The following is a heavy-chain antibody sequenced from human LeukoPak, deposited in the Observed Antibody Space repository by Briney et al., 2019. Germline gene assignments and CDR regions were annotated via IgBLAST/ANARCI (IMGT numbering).Heavy chain of an antibody. D-gene: IGHD3-16*01. CDR3: ARQVWNWFDP. CDR1: GGSISSYY. Sequence: PSETLSLTCTVSGGSISSYYWSWIRQPPGKGLEWIGYMYYSGNTNYNPSLKSRVTIPVDTSKNQFSLKLSSVTAADTAVYYCARQVWNWFDPWGQGTLVTVSS. CDR2: MYYSGNT. J-gene: IGHJ5*02. V-gene: IGHV4-59*08.